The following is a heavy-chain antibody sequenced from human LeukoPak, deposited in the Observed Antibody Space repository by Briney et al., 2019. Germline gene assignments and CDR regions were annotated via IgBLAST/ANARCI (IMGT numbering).Heavy chain of an antibody. V-gene: IGHV2-5*02. D-gene: IGHD5-18*01. CDR3: AHSTVDTAMVMRYNWFDP. Sequence: SGPTLVKPTQTLTLTCTFSGFSPSTSGVGVGWIRQPPGKALEWLALIYWDDNKRYSPSLKSRLTITKDTSKNQVVLTMTNMDPVDTATYYCAHSTVDTAMVMRYNWFDPWGQGTLVTVSS. J-gene: IGHJ5*02. CDR1: GFSPSTSGVG. CDR2: IYWDDNK.